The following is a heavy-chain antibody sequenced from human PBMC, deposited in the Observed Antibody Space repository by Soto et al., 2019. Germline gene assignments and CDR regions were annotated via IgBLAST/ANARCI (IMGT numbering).Heavy chain of an antibody. J-gene: IGHJ4*02. CDR2: ISFDGSNT. V-gene: IGHV3-30*18. CDR1: GFPFSDYA. D-gene: IGHD3-10*01. CDR3: AKALRGGCDY. Sequence: QVQLVESGGGVVQPGRSLRLSCAASGFPFSDYAMHWVRQAPGKGLEWVAVISFDGSNTYYADSVKGRFTVSRDNSKHTLSLQMNSLRSDDTALYYCAKALRGGCDYWGQGAVVTVS.